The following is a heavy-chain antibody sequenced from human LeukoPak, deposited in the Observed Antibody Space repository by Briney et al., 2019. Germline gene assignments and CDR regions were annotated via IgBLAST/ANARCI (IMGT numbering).Heavy chain of an antibody. D-gene: IGHD2-2*01. CDR1: GFAFGTYA. J-gene: IGHJ4*02. CDR2: IDDSGDST. CDR3: AKDHTSTY. Sequence: GGSLRLSCAASGFAFGTYAMSWLRQVPGKGLEWVSTIDDSGDSTYYADSVKGRFSISGDNSKNTLYLQINNLRVDDTAVYYCAKDHTSTYWGQGTLVTVSS. V-gene: IGHV3-23*01.